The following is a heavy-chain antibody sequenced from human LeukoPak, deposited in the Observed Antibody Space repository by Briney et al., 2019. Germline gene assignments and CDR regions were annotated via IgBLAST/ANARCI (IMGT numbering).Heavy chain of an antibody. V-gene: IGHV4-59*08. J-gene: IGHJ4*02. D-gene: IGHD5-12*01. Sequence: SETLSLTCTVSGGSISTYYWSWIRQPPGKGLEWIGYIHYSGTTNYNPSLKNRVTISLDTSKNQFSLNLSSVTAADTAVYYCARMGGYSGYTTHWGQGTLVTVSS. CDR1: GGSISTYY. CDR2: IHYSGTT. CDR3: ARMGGYSGYTTH.